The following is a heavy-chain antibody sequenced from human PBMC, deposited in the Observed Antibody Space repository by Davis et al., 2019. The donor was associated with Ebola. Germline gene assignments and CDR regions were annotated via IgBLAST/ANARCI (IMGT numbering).Heavy chain of an antibody. CDR1: GGTFSSYT. CDR3: ARGEDRLNWFDP. Sequence: AASVKVSCKASGGTFSSYTINWVRQATGQGLEWMGWMNPNSGNTGYAQKFQGRVTMTRNTSISTAYMELSSLRSEDTAVYYCARGEDRLNWFDPWGQGTLVTVSS. J-gene: IGHJ5*02. CDR2: MNPNSGNT. D-gene: IGHD1-14*01. V-gene: IGHV1-8*02.